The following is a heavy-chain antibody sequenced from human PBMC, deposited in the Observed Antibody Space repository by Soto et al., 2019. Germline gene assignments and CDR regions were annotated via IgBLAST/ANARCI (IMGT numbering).Heavy chain of an antibody. CDR2: INPNSGGT. V-gene: IGHV1-2*04. D-gene: IGHD2-15*01. Sequence: GASVKVSRKASGYTFTGYYMHWGRQAPGQRLEWMGWINPNSGGTNYAQKFQGWVTMTRDTSISTAYMELSRLRSDDTAVYYCARDLADASGCSGGSCYYYYGMDVWGQGTTVTVSS. J-gene: IGHJ6*02. CDR1: GYTFTGYY. CDR3: ARDLADASGCSGGSCYYYYGMDV.